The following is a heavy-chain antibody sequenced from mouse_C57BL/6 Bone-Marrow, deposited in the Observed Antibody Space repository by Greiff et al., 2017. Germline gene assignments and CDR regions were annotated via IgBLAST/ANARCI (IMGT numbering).Heavy chain of an antibody. CDR1: GYTFTDYE. J-gene: IGHJ3*01. D-gene: IGHD2-5*01. CDR3: TRGDYSTIFFAY. Sequence: VKLQESGAELVRPGASVTLSCKASGYTFTDYEMHWVKQTPVHGLEWIGAIDPETGGTAYNQKFKGKAILTADKSSSTAYMELRSLTSEDSAVYYCTRGDYSTIFFAYWGQGTLVTVSA. CDR2: IDPETGGT. V-gene: IGHV1-15*01.